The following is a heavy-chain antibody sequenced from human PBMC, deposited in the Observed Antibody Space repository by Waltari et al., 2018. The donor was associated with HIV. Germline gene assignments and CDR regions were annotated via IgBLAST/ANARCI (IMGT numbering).Heavy chain of an antibody. D-gene: IGHD4-17*01. Sequence: QVQLVQSGAEVRKPGDSVKVSCKASGYTLTGYYLHWVRQAPGQGLEWMGRINPNSGGTNYAQKFQARVTMTRDTSMGAAYMELSSLRPNDTAVYYCARVTTVTGDSYFYYGMDVWGQGTTVTVSS. CDR3: ARVTTVTGDSYFYYGMDV. J-gene: IGHJ6*02. CDR1: GYTLTGYY. V-gene: IGHV1-2*06. CDR2: INPNSGGT.